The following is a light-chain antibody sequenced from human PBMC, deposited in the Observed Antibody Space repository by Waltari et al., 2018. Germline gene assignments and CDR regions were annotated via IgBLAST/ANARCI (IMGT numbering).Light chain of an antibody. CDR2: DAS. CDR1: QDISNY. V-gene: IGKV1-33*01. Sequence: DIQMTQSPSSLSASVGHRVTITCQASQDISNYLNWYQQKPGKAPKLLIYDASNLETGVPSRFSGSGSGTDFTFTISSLQPEDIATYYCQQYDNLLVTFGPGTKVDIK. CDR3: QQYDNLLVT. J-gene: IGKJ3*01.